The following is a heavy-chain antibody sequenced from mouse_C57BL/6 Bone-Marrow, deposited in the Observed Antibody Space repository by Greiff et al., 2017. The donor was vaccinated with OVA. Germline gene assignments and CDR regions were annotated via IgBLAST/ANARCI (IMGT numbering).Heavy chain of an antibody. Sequence: EVKLVESEGGLVQPGSSMKLSCTASGFTFSDYYMAWVRQVPDKGLEWVANINYDGSSTYYLDSLKSRFIISRDNAKNILYLHMSSLKSEDTATDYGARVGGGEAYSNYWYCDVWGTGTTVTVAS. CDR3: ARVGGGEAYSNYWYCDV. D-gene: IGHD2-5*01. CDR1: GFTFSDYY. V-gene: IGHV5-16*01. CDR2: INYDGSST. J-gene: IGHJ1*03.